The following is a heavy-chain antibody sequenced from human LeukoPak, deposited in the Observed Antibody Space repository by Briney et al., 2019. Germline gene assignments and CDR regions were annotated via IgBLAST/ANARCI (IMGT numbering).Heavy chain of an antibody. J-gene: IGHJ4*02. CDR3: AKDRSGTNSDFDY. CDR2: ISASGGTT. Sequence: GGSLRLSRAASGFSFSSYAMTWVRQAPGKGLEWVSAISASGGTTYYVDSVKGRFTISRHNAKNTLYLQMNSLRAEDTAVYYCAKDRSGTNSDFDYWGQGTLVTVSS. CDR1: GFSFSSYA. D-gene: IGHD1-14*01. V-gene: IGHV3-23*01.